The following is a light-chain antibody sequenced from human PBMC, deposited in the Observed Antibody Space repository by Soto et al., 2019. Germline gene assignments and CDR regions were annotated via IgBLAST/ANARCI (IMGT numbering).Light chain of an antibody. CDR1: SSNIGAGYD. CDR2: GNS. J-gene: IGLJ1*01. CDR3: QSYDSSLSGYV. V-gene: IGLV1-40*01. Sequence: QSVLRQPPSVSGAPGQRVTISCTGSSSNIGAGYDVYWYQQLPGTAPKLLIYGNSNRPSGVPDRFSGSKSGTSASLAITGLQAEDEADYYYQSYDSSLSGYVFGTGTKVTVL.